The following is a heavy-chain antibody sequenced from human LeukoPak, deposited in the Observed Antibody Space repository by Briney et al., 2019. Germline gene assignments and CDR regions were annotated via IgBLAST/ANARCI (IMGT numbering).Heavy chain of an antibody. CDR1: GGSISSSNW. Sequence: SETLSLTCAVSGGSISSSNWWSWVRQPPGKGLAWIGEIYHSGSTNYNPSLKSRVTISVDKSKNQFSLKLSSVTAADTAVYYCARRRSRSYNYYYYMDVWGKGTTVTISS. J-gene: IGHJ6*03. CDR2: IYHSGST. CDR3: ARRRSRSYNYYYYMDV. V-gene: IGHV4-4*02.